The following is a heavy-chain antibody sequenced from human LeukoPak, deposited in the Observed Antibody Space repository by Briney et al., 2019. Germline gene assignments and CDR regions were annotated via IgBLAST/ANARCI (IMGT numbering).Heavy chain of an antibody. CDR2: IIPNLGMA. V-gene: IGHV1-69*04. CDR3: AGNLGGATWIPY. D-gene: IGHD1-26*01. J-gene: IGHJ4*02. CDR1: GGTFSNDA. Sequence: SVKVSCKASGGTFSNDAISWVRQAPGQGLEWMGRIIPNLGMALYAQKFKGRVTITADKSPSTAYMELSSLTSEDTAVYYCAGNLGGATWIPYWGQGTLVTVSS.